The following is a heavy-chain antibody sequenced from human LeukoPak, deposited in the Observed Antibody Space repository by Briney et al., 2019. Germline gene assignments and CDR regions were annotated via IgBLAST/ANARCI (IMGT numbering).Heavy chain of an antibody. Sequence: GASVKVSCKASGYTFTSYDINWVRQATGQGLEWMGWMNPNSGNTGYAQKFQGRVTMTRNTSISTAYMELSSLRSDDTAVYYCARDAYSSSHHFDYWGQGTLVTVSS. V-gene: IGHV1-8*01. CDR3: ARDAYSSSHHFDY. D-gene: IGHD6-6*01. CDR2: MNPNSGNT. J-gene: IGHJ4*02. CDR1: GYTFTSYD.